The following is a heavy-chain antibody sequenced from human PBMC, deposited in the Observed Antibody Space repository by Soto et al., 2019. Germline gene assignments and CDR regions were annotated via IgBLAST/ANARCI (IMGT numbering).Heavy chain of an antibody. CDR3: AKAKNDYNWDNRPPFDY. CDR1: VFTLMNYA. J-gene: IGHJ4*02. D-gene: IGHD1-20*01. CDR2: ISANDVGT. Sequence: QTGWSLRLSCESSVFTLMNYAMTWVRQAPGKGLEWVSLISANDVGTYYAESVKTRFTISTDQSRNTVYLQMDSLRADDTAIYYCAKAKNDYNWDNRPPFDYWGQGTLVTVSS. V-gene: IGHV3-23*01.